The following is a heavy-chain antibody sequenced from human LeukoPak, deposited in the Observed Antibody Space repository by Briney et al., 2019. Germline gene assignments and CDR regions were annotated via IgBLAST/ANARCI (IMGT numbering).Heavy chain of an antibody. CDR1: GFTFSSYG. D-gene: IGHD3-22*01. J-gene: IGHJ6*02. CDR2: IWYDGSNK. Sequence: PGGSLRLSCAASGFTFSSYGMHWVRQAPGKGLEWVAVIWYDGSNKYYADSVKGRFTISRDNSKNTLYLQVNSLRAEDTAVYYCARDLTMIVAIYYYYGMDVWGQGTTVTVSS. V-gene: IGHV3-33*01. CDR3: ARDLTMIVAIYYYYGMDV.